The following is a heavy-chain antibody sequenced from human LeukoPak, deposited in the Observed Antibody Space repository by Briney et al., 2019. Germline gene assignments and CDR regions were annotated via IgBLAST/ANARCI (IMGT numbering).Heavy chain of an antibody. CDR1: GASISSYY. V-gene: IGHV4-4*07. Sequence: SETLSLTCTVSGASISSYYWSWIRQSAGKGLEWIGLIYTSGTTNYNPSLKSRVTMSVDTSKNQFSLKLSSVTAADTAVYYCARDRRYSSAWRPAFDYWGQGTLVTVSS. D-gene: IGHD6-19*01. CDR2: IYTSGTT. CDR3: ARDRRYSSAWRPAFDY. J-gene: IGHJ4*02.